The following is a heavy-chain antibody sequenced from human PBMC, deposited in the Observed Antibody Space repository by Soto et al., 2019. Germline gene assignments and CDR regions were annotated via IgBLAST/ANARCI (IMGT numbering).Heavy chain of an antibody. D-gene: IGHD4-17*01. CDR3: ARDGLRQYAFDI. V-gene: IGHV3-64*01. J-gene: IGHJ3*02. Sequence: GGSLRLSCAASGFTFSSYWMHWVRQAPGKGLEYVSAISSNGGSTYYANSVKGRFTISRDNSKNTLYLQMGSLRAEDMAVYYCARDGLRQYAFDIWGQGTMVTVSS. CDR2: ISSNGGST. CDR1: GFTFSSYW.